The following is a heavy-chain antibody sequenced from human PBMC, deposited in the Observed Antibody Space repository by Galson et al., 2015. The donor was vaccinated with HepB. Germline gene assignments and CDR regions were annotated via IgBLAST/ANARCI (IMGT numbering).Heavy chain of an antibody. CDR2: IKQDGSEK. V-gene: IGHV3-7*01. CDR3: ARDTRYSGSYYYFDY. D-gene: IGHD1-26*01. Sequence: SLRLSCAASGFTFSSYWMSWVRQAPGKGLEWVANIKQDGSEKYYVDSVKGRFTISRDNAKNSLYLQMNSLRAEDTAVYYCARDTRYSGSYYYFDYWGQGTLVTVSS. CDR1: GFTFSSYW. J-gene: IGHJ4*02.